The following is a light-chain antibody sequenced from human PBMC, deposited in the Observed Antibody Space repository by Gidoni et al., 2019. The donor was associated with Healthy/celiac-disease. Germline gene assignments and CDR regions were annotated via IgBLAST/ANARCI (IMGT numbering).Light chain of an antibody. CDR2: DAS. CDR3: QQRSNWPVT. J-gene: IGKJ4*01. V-gene: IGKV3-11*01. Sequence: EIVLTQSPATLSLSPGERALAWYQQKPGQAPRLLIYDASNRATGIPARFSGSGSGTDFTLTISSLEPEDLAVYYCQQRSNWPVTFGGGTKVEIK.